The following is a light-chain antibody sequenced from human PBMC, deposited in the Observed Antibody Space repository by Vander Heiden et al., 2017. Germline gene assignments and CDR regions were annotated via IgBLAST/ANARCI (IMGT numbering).Light chain of an antibody. CDR2: DAS. CDR1: QSISTN. CDR3: QQFNKWPVT. J-gene: IGKJ4*01. V-gene: IGKV3-15*01. Sequence: EIVMTQSPATLSVSPGERATLSCRASQSISTNLAWHQQKPGQAPRLLIYDASTRATGIPARFSGSGSGTEFTLTISSLQSEDFAVYYCQQFNKWPVTFGGGTKVEIK.